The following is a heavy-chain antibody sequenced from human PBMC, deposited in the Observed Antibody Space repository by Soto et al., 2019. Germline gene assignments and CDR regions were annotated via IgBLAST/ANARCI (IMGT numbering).Heavy chain of an antibody. Sequence: QVQLVQSGAEVKKPGSSVKVSCKASGGTFSSYAISWVRQAPGQGLEWMGGIIPIFGTANYAQKFQGRVTITADKSTSTAYMDLSSLRSEDTAVYYCARLDSYYDSSGYHAFDIWGQGTMVTVSS. V-gene: IGHV1-69*06. CDR3: ARLDSYYDSSGYHAFDI. D-gene: IGHD3-22*01. CDR2: IIPIFGTA. J-gene: IGHJ3*02. CDR1: GGTFSSYA.